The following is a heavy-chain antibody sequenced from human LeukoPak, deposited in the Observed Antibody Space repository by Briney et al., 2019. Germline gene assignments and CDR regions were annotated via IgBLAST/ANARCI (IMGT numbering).Heavy chain of an antibody. CDR2: ISGSGGST. V-gene: IGHV3-23*01. Sequence: GGSLRLSCAASGFIFSSYAMSWVRQAPGKGLEWVSTISGSGGSTYYADSVKGRFTISRDNSKNTLYLQMNSLRAEDSALYYCAKDFLPYYYGMDVWGQGTTVTVSS. CDR3: AKDFLPYYYGMDV. CDR1: GFIFSSYA. J-gene: IGHJ6*02.